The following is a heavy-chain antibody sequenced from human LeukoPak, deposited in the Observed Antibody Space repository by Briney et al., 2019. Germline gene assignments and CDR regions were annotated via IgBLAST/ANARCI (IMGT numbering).Heavy chain of an antibody. V-gene: IGHV3-23*01. CDR1: GFNFNNYG. Sequence: GGSLRLSCAVSGFNFNNYGVSWVRQAPGKGPEWVSAIGATDDSTYYADSVKGRFTISRDSSRNTVYLQMNSLRVADTALYFCARENIFDFWGQGTLVTVSS. CDR3: ARENIFDF. CDR2: IGATDDST. D-gene: IGHD2/OR15-2a*01. J-gene: IGHJ4*01.